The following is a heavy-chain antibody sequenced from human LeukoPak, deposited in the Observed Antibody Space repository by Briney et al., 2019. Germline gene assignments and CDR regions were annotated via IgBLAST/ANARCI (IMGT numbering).Heavy chain of an antibody. CDR1: GFTFSSYA. CDR3: TTSQRYYDSSGYYGY. Sequence: GGSLRLSCAPSGFTFSSYAMSWVRQAPGKGLEWVGRIKSRTDSGTTDYAAPVKGRFTVSRDDSKNTLYLQMNSLKTEDTAVYYCTTSQRYYDSSGYYGYWGQGTLVTVSS. J-gene: IGHJ4*02. D-gene: IGHD3-22*01. V-gene: IGHV3-15*01. CDR2: IKSRTDSGTT.